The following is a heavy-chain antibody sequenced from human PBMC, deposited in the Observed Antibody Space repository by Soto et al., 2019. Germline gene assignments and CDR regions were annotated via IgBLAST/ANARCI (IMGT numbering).Heavy chain of an antibody. CDR3: AKDRVGGTFYTPLGF. Sequence: GSLRLSCQASGFNFDNYGMHWVRQAPGKGLEWVAVITYDGSFQYYADSVKGRFTISRDNSKNTLFLHLNTLKPEDAAVYHCAKDRVGGTFYTPLGFWGQGTLGTVSS. J-gene: IGHJ4*02. CDR1: GFNFDNYG. CDR2: ITYDGSFQ. V-gene: IGHV3-30*18. D-gene: IGHD1-7*01.